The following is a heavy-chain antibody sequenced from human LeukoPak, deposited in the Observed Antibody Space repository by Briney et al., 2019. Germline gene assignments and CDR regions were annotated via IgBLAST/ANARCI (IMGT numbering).Heavy chain of an antibody. J-gene: IGHJ6*03. CDR2: IYYSEST. V-gene: IGHV4-39*07. Sequence: SETLSLTCTVSGGSISSSSYYWGWIRQPPGKGLEWIGSIYYSESTYYNPSLKSRVTISVDTSKNQFSLKLSSVTAADTAVYYCARLYGSGRYRYYYYYMDVWGKGTTVTVSS. CDR3: ARLYGSGRYRYYYYYMDV. D-gene: IGHD3-10*01. CDR1: GGSISSSSYY.